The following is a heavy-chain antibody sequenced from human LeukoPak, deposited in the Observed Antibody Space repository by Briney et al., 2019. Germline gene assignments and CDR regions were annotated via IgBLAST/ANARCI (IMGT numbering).Heavy chain of an antibody. Sequence: SGTLSLTCAVSGGSISSSNWWSWVRQPPGKGLEWIGEIYHSGSTNYNPSLKSRVTISVDKSKNQFSLKLSSVTAANTAVYYCARVDSLWFGELLYYFNYWGQGTLVTVSS. D-gene: IGHD3-10*01. CDR2: IYHSGST. CDR3: ARVDSLWFGELLYYFNY. V-gene: IGHV4-4*02. J-gene: IGHJ4*02. CDR1: GGSISSSNW.